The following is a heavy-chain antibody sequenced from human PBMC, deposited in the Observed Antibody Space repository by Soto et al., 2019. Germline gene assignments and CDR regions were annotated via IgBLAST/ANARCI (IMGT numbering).Heavy chain of an antibody. CDR3: AREKEQLVSN. Sequence: SETLSLTCTVSGGSIISGGYYWSWIRQHPGKGLEWIGYIYYSGSTYYNPSLKSRVTISVDTSKNQFSLKLSSVTAADTAVYYCAREKEQLVSNWGQGTLVTVSS. D-gene: IGHD6-6*01. CDR1: GGSIISGGYY. V-gene: IGHV4-31*03. J-gene: IGHJ4*02. CDR2: IYYSGST.